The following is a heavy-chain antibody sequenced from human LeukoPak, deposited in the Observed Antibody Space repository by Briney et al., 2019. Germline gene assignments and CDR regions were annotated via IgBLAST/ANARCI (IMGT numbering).Heavy chain of an antibody. CDR2: IYHSGST. D-gene: IGHD4-23*01. J-gene: IGHJ4*02. Sequence: SETLSLTCAVSGGSISSSNWWSWVRQPPGKGLEWIGEIYHSGSTNYKPSLKSRVTISLDKSKNQFSLKLNSVTAADTAVYYCVRNAGNSDYDSWGQGTLVTVSS. V-gene: IGHV4-4*02. CDR3: VRNAGNSDYDS. CDR1: GGSISSSNW.